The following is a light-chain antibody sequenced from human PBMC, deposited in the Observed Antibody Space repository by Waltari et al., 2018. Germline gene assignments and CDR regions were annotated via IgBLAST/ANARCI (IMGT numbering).Light chain of an antibody. CDR3: QHYYSIPYT. CDR1: QRVLSSSTNRNY. CDR2: WAS. J-gene: IGKJ2*01. V-gene: IGKV4-1*01. Sequence: DIVMTQSPDSLAVSLGDRATINCKSSQRVLSSSTNRNYLPWYQHKPGQPPKLLIYWASTRESGVPDRFSGSGSGTDFTLTISSLQAEDVAVYYCQHYYSIPYTFGQGTKLQIK.